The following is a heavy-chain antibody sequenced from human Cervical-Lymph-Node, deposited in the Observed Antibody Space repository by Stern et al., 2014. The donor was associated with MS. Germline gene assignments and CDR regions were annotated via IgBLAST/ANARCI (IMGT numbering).Heavy chain of an antibody. CDR1: GGTFSSHA. D-gene: IGHD3-10*01. Sequence: QMQLVQSGAEVKKPGSSVKVSCKASGGTFSSHATSWVRQAPGQGLEWMGGIIPVFGTANYAQKFQDRGTINADGSPSTGYMELSSLRFDDTAMYYCAGGGGGRISMTTAVLYGLHVWGQGTTVTVSS. J-gene: IGHJ6*02. CDR3: AGGGGGRISMTTAVLYGLHV. CDR2: IIPVFGTA. V-gene: IGHV1-69*01.